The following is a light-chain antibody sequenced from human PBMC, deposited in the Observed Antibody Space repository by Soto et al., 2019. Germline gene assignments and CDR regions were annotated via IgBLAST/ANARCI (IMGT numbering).Light chain of an antibody. J-gene: IGKJ2*01. Sequence: EFVLTQSPGTLSLSPGERATLSCRASQSVSSKYLAWYQQKPGQAPRLLIYGASSRATGVPDRFSGGGSGTDFTLTISRLEPEDFAVYYCQQYGSSPTLYDFGQGTKLEVK. CDR1: QSVSSKY. CDR2: GAS. V-gene: IGKV3-20*01. CDR3: QQYGSSPTLYD.